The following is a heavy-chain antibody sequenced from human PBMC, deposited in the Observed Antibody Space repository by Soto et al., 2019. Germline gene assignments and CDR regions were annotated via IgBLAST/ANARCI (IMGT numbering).Heavy chain of an antibody. J-gene: IGHJ6*03. CDR3: ARGGISHWAYFYYMDV. D-gene: IGHD2-21*01. CDR2: INHLGSI. V-gene: IGHV4-34*01. CDR1: GLSLSDYF. Sequence: AETLSLTCVVSGLSLSDYFWSWIRQPPGMALEWIGEINHLGSINYNPSLKSRVTMSVDTSKNQFSLTLNSVTAADTATYYCARGGISHWAYFYYMDVWDRGTTVTVSS.